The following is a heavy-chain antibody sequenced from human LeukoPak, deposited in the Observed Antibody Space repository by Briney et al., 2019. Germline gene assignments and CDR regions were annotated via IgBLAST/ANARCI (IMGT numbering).Heavy chain of an antibody. D-gene: IGHD6-13*01. CDR3: ARGGRSSSWYGY. V-gene: IGHV4-34*01. CDR1: GGSFSGYY. J-gene: IGHJ4*02. CDR2: INHSGST. Sequence: SETLSLTCAVYGGSFSGYYWSWIRQPPGKGLEWIGEINHSGSTNYNPSLKSRVTISVDTSKNQFSLKLSSVTAADTAVYYCARGGRSSSWYGYRGQGTLVTVSS.